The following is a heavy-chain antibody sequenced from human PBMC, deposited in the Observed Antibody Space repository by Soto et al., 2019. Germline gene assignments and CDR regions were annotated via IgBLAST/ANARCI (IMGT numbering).Heavy chain of an antibody. D-gene: IGHD3-22*01. Sequence: SETLSLTSTVSGGSISSGDYYWSWIRQPPGKGLEWIGYIYYSGSTYYNPSLKSRVTISVDTSKNHFSLKLSSVTAADTAVYYCARAFTYYYDSSGSPEAYYFDYWGQGTLVTVSS. CDR3: ARAFTYYYDSSGSPEAYYFDY. J-gene: IGHJ4*02. CDR1: GGSISSGDYY. CDR2: IYYSGST. V-gene: IGHV4-30-4*01.